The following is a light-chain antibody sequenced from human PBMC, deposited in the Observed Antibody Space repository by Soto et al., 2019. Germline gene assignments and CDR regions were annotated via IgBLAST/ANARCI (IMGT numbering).Light chain of an antibody. CDR2: TAS. Sequence: DIQMTQSPSSVSASVGDRVTITCRASQGISSLLAWYQHKPGKAPNLLIHTASSLQSGVPSRFSGSGSGTVFTLTISSLQPEDFVTYYCQQANSFPLTFGGGTKVEIK. CDR3: QQANSFPLT. V-gene: IGKV1-12*01. J-gene: IGKJ4*01. CDR1: QGISSL.